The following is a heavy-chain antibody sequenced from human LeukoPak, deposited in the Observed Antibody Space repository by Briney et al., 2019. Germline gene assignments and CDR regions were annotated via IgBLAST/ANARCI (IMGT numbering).Heavy chain of an antibody. CDR1: GYTFTDYY. Sequence: GAPVKISCKVSGYTFTDYYMHWVPQAPGKGLEWMGLVDPEDGETIYAQKIQGRVTITADTSTDTVSTELRSMRSEDTAVYYCATGPDYDFWSGPTQIDYWGQGTLVTVSS. CDR3: ATGPDYDFWSGPTQIDY. V-gene: IGHV1-69-2*01. CDR2: VDPEDGET. D-gene: IGHD3-3*01. J-gene: IGHJ4*02.